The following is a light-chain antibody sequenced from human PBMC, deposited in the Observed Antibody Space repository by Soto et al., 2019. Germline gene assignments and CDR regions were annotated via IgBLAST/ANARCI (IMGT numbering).Light chain of an antibody. V-gene: IGLV1-51*01. CDR2: DNN. CDR1: SSTIGTNS. J-gene: IGLJ1*01. Sequence: QSVLTQPPSVSAAPGRNVTISCSGTSSTIGTNSVSWYQHVPGTAPKLLIYDNNKRPSGIPDRFSGFKSATSGTLAITGPQTGDEADYYCGTWDTSLNVLYVFGTGTKVTVL. CDR3: GTWDTSLNVLYV.